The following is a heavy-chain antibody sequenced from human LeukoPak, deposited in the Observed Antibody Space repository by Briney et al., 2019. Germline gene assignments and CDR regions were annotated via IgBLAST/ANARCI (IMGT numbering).Heavy chain of an antibody. CDR2: INPNSGGT. V-gene: IGHV1-2*02. CDR1: VYTFTGYY. J-gene: IGHJ4*02. CDR3: AREFAYYDIHPHY. Sequence: GSSVKVSCKASVYTFTGYYMNWVRQATGQGLEWLGWINPNSGGTNYAQKFQGRVTMTRDTSTSTLYMELSSLRSKDTAVYDCAREFAYYDIHPHYWGQGTLVTVSS. D-gene: IGHD3-22*01.